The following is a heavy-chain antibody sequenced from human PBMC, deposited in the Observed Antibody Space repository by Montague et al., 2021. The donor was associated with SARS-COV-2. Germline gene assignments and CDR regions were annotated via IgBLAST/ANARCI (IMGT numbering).Heavy chain of an antibody. D-gene: IGHD1-14*01. CDR3: ARESGFLYAFDI. CDR1: GGSMNSYY. CDR2: IFYSGDT. J-gene: IGHJ3*02. V-gene: IGHV4-59*01. Sequence: SETLSLTCTVSGGSMNSYYWSWIRQPPGKGLEWIGYIFYSGDTNNNPSLKSRVTISVDTSKNQFSLKLTSVTAADTAVYYCARESGFLYAFDIWGQGTTVTVSS.